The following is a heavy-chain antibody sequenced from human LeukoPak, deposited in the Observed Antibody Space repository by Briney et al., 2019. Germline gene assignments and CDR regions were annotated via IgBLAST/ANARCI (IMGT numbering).Heavy chain of an antibody. Sequence: SETLSLTCTVSGGSISSYYWSWIRQPPGKVLEWIGHIYYSGSTNYNPSLKSRVTISVDTSKNQFSLKLSSVTAADTAVYYCARQMDTAMVTGHYYYYMDVWGKGTTVTVSS. CDR3: ARQMDTAMVTGHYYYYMDV. V-gene: IGHV4-59*08. CDR2: IYYSGST. J-gene: IGHJ6*03. CDR1: GGSISSYY. D-gene: IGHD5-18*01.